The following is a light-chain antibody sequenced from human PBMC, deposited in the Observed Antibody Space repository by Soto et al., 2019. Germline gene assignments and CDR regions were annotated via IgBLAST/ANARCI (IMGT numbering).Light chain of an antibody. CDR1: QDIRGA. Sequence: AIQLTQSPSSLSASVGDRVTITCRASQDIRGALAWYQQKPGEPPKLLIFDVSSLQSGVPSRFSGSGSGTDFTLTISSLQPEDFATYYCQQFNTYPITCGQGTRLEIK. J-gene: IGKJ5*01. V-gene: IGKV1-13*02. CDR3: QQFNTYPIT. CDR2: DVS.